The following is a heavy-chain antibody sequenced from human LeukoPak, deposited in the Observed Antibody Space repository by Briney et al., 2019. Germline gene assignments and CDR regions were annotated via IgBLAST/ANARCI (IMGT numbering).Heavy chain of an antibody. J-gene: IGHJ4*02. CDR2: IIPILGIA. Sequence: ASVKVSCKASGGTFSSYAISWVRQAPGQGLEWMGRIIPILGIANYAQEFQGRVTITADKSTSTAYMELSSLRSEDTAVYYCARDGDPYNWNDGGLGYWGQGTLVTVSS. D-gene: IGHD1-20*01. CDR3: ARDGDPYNWNDGGLGY. V-gene: IGHV1-69*04. CDR1: GGTFSSYA.